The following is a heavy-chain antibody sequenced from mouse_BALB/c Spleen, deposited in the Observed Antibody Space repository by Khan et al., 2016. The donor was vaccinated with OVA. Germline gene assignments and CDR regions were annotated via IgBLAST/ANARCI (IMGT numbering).Heavy chain of an antibody. CDR2: ISCSGST. V-gene: IGHV3-2*02. D-gene: IGHD1-2*01. CDR1: GYSITSGYG. Sequence: EVKLEESGPGLVKPSQSLSLTCTVTGYSITSGYGWNWIRQFPGNKLEWMGYISCSGSTNYNPSLKSRISITRDTSKNQFFLQLNSVTTEDTATYYCARTARIKYWGQGTTLTVSS. CDR3: ARTARIKY. J-gene: IGHJ2*01.